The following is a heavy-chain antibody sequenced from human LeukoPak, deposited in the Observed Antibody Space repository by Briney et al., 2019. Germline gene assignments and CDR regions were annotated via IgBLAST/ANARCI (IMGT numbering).Heavy chain of an antibody. D-gene: IGHD4/OR15-4a*01. CDR2: IIPIFGTA. CDR3: ARDRANLHWFDP. V-gene: IGHV1-69*05. CDR1: GGTFSSYA. J-gene: IGHJ5*02. Sequence: ASVKVSCKASGGTFSSYAIIWVRQAPGQGLEWMGRIIPIFGTANYPQKFQGRVTITTDESTSTAYMELNSLRSEDTAVYYCARDRANLHWFDPWGQGTLVTVSS.